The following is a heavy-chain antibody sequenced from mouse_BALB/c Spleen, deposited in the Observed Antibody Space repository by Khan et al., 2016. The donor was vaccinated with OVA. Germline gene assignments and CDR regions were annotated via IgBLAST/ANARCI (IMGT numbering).Heavy chain of an antibody. CDR3: ASHLTGSFAY. D-gene: IGHD4-1*01. V-gene: IGHV5-6*01. J-gene: IGHJ3*01. CDR1: GFTFSTYA. Sequence: EVELVESGGDLVKPGGSLRLSCAASGFTFSTYAMSWVRQFPDKRLEWVATINSDGYYTYYPDTLKGRFTISRNNAENTLYMHMSSLKSEASAIYYCASHLTGSFAYWAHGTLVTVSA. CDR2: INSDGYYT.